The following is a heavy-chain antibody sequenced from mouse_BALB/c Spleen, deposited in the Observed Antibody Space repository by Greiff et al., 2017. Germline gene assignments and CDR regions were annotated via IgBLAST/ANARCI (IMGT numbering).Heavy chain of an antibody. Sequence: EVKLQESGPELVKPGASVKISCKASGYTFTDYNMHWVKQSHGKSLEWIGYIYPYNGGTGYNQKFKSKATLTVDNSSSTAYMELRSLTSEDSAVYYCARLITYFDYWGQGTTLTVSS. D-gene: IGHD2-4*01. CDR1: GYTFTDYN. CDR2: IYPYNGGT. V-gene: IGHV1S29*02. J-gene: IGHJ2*01. CDR3: ARLITYFDY.